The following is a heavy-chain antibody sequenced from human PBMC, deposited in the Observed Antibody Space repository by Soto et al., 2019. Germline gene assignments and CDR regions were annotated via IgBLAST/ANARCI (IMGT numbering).Heavy chain of an antibody. CDR3: ANYRTISPEGFDI. D-gene: IGHD3-10*01. CDR2: MNPKKANR. CDR1: GYTSPIYD. J-gene: IGHJ3*02. V-gene: IGHV1-8*01. Sequence: QVHLVQSGAEVRRPGASVKVSCQASGYTSPIYDIEWVRQATGQRLEWMGWMNPKKANRYPAPKFQGRLTMTWYTSTTIAYMELTNLRSEDTAIYYYANYRTISPEGFDIWGQGTLVTVS.